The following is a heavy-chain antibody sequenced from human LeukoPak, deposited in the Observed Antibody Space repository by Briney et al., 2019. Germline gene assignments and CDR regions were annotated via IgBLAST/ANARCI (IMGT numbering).Heavy chain of an antibody. CDR3: AKGWTRDGYNSGGY. Sequence: GRSLRLSCAASGFTFSSYAMSWVRQAPGKGLEWVSAISGSGGSTYYADSVKGRFTISRDNSKNTLYPQMNSLRAEDTAVYYCAKGWTRDGYNSGGYWGQGTLVTVSS. D-gene: IGHD5-24*01. V-gene: IGHV3-23*01. J-gene: IGHJ4*02. CDR2: ISGSGGST. CDR1: GFTFSSYA.